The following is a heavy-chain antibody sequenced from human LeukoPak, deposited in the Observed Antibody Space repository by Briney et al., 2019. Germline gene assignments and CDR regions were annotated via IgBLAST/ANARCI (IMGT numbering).Heavy chain of an antibody. CDR1: GFRFSGWS. Sequence: GGSLRLSCSVSGFRFSGWSFNWVRQAPGKGLEWVANIKQDGSEKHYVDSVKGRFTISTDNAKNSMDLQMNSLRAEDTAVYYCARDPADYGDYADPFDYWGQGTPVTVSS. CDR2: IKQDGSEK. D-gene: IGHD4-17*01. CDR3: ARDPADYGDYADPFDY. J-gene: IGHJ4*02. V-gene: IGHV3-7*01.